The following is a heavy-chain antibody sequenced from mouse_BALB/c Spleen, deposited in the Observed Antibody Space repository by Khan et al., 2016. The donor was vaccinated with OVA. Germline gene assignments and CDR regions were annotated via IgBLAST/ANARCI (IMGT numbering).Heavy chain of an antibody. CDR3: ASQEDI. D-gene: IGHD1-3*01. J-gene: IGHJ2*01. CDR2: IWAGGST. Sequence: QVQLKESGPGLVAPSQSLSITCTVLGFSLTSYGVHWFRQPPGQGLEWLGVIWAGGSTFYNSALMSRLSISKDNSKSQVFLTMNSLQTDDTAMYYCASQEDIWGKGTTLTVSS. V-gene: IGHV2-9*02. CDR1: GFSLTSYG.